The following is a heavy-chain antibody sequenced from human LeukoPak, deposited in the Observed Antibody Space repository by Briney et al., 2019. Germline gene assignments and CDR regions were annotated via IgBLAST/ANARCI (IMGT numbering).Heavy chain of an antibody. Sequence: GGSLRLSCEVSGFTFSRYWMYWVRQAPGKGLEWVSRIKSDGTFISYAESVRGRFTISRDNAKNTLFLEMNSLRVDDTAIYYCARDAEDSRGWTFDYWGQGTLVTVSS. CDR1: GFTFSRYW. D-gene: IGHD3-22*01. CDR3: ARDAEDSRGWTFDY. V-gene: IGHV3-74*01. CDR2: IKSDGTFI. J-gene: IGHJ4*02.